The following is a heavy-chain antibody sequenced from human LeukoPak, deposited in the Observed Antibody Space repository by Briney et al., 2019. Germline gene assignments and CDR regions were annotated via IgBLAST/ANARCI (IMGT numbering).Heavy chain of an antibody. D-gene: IGHD3-22*01. V-gene: IGHV4-59*01. CDR2: IYYSGST. CDR1: GDSISSYS. J-gene: IGHJ3*02. Sequence: SETLSLTCTVSGDSISSYSWSWIRQPPGKGLEWIGYIYYSGSTNYNPSLKSRVTISVDTSKNQFSLKLSSVTAADTAVYYCARDREIDYYDSSGYAFDIWGQGTMVTVSS. CDR3: ARDREIDYYDSSGYAFDI.